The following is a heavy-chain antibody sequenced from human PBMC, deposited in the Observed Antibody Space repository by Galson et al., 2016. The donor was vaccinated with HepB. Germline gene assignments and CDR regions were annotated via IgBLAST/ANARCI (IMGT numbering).Heavy chain of an antibody. D-gene: IGHD3-22*01. CDR1: GETLTYLS. CDR3: VIGDVYDTSAFLWVVGSFDY. J-gene: IGHJ4*02. V-gene: IGHV1-24*01. Sequence: SVKVSCKVSGETLTYLSIHWLRQAPGKGLEWLGGFDPDDGETDYAQRFAGRLTLTEDTSTGTAYMDLSSLRSEDTAVYYCVIGDVYDTSAFLWVVGSFDYWGQGTLVTVSS. CDR2: FDPDDGET.